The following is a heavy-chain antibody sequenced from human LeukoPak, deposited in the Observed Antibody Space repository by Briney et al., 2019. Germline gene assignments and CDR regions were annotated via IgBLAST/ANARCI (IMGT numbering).Heavy chain of an antibody. CDR2: IYYSGST. V-gene: IGHV4-39*01. CDR1: GGSISSSSYY. D-gene: IGHD4-23*01. Sequence: ASETLSLTCTVSGGSISSSSYYWGWIRQPPGKGLEWIGSIYYSGSTYYNPSLKSRVTISVDTSKNQFSLKLSSVTAADTAVYYCARLPSSLDDHGGNSGRDAFDIWGQGTMVTVSS. CDR3: ARLPSSLDDHGGNSGRDAFDI. J-gene: IGHJ3*02.